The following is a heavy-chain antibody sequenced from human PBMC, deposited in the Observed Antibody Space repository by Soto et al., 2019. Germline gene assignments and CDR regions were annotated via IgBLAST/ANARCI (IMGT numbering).Heavy chain of an antibody. J-gene: IGHJ4*02. D-gene: IGHD3-3*01. Sequence: SETLSLTCTVSGGSISNYFCNWIRQPAGKGLEWIGRIDNSGSTNYNPSLKSRITMSADTSRNQFSPKLNSVTAADTAVYYCARGGQDFWSGPFDYWGQGALVTVSS. V-gene: IGHV4-4*07. CDR1: GGSISNYF. CDR3: ARGGQDFWSGPFDY. CDR2: IDNSGST.